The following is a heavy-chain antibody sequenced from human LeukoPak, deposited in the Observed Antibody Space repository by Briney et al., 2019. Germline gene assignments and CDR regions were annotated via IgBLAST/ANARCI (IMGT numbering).Heavy chain of an antibody. D-gene: IGHD6-19*01. CDR1: GDSVSSNSAA. J-gene: IGHJ4*02. Sequence: SQTLSLTCAISGDSVSSNSAAWNWIRQSPSRGLEWLGRTYYRSKWYNDYAVSVKSRITINPNTSKNQFSLQLNSMTPEDTAVYYCAKAYSSGWYYFDYWGQGTLVTVSS. V-gene: IGHV6-1*01. CDR2: TYYRSKWYN. CDR3: AKAYSSGWYYFDY.